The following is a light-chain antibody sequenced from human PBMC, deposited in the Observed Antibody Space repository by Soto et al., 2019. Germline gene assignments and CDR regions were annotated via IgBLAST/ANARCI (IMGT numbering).Light chain of an antibody. Sequence: DIQMTQYPASLSASVGDRVTITCRASQSTSSYLNWYQQKPGKAPKLLIYAAYTLQRGVPYRFSGSGFGTDFTLTISSLQPEDFATYYCQQSYSTPFSFGPGTKVDIK. CDR2: AAY. V-gene: IGKV1-39*01. CDR1: QSTSSY. J-gene: IGKJ3*01. CDR3: QQSYSTPFS.